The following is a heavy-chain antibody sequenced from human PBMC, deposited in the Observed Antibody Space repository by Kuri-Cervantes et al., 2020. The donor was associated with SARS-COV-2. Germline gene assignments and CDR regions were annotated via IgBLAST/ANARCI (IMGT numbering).Heavy chain of an antibody. CDR2: ISHDGKNK. CDR1: GFNFSRTD. J-gene: IGHJ4*02. Sequence: GESLKISCAASGFNFSRTDMHWVRQAPGKGLEWVALISHDGKNKKCIASEKGRFTISRDNSQNTLYLHMKSLRSEDTAMYYCAKDRVGVQDFWGQGTLVTVSS. D-gene: IGHD2-21*01. V-gene: IGHV3-30*18. CDR3: AKDRVGVQDF.